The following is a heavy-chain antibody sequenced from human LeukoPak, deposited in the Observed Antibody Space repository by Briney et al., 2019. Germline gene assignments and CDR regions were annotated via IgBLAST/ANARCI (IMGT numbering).Heavy chain of an antibody. CDR1: GGTFSTYA. J-gene: IGHJ4*02. CDR3: ARDRVGEFDY. D-gene: IGHD1-26*01. CDR2: IIPNLAIA. V-gene: IGHV1-69*04. Sequence: SVKVSCKASGGTFSTYAISWVRQAPGQGLEWMGRIIPNLAIARNAQKFQGRLTITADKSTSTAYMELSSLRSEDTAVYYCARDRVGEFDYWGQGTLVTLSS.